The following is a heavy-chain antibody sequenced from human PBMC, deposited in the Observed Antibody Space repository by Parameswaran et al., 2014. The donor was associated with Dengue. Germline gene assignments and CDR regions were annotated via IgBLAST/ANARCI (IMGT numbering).Heavy chain of an antibody. Sequence: PGASVKVSCKASGYTFTGYYMHWVRQAPGQGLEWMGWINPNSGGTNYAQKFQGRVTMTRDTSISTAYMELSRLRSDDTAVYYCARDGASTSESYYYYMDVWGKGTTVTGLL. J-gene: IGHJ6*03. D-gene: IGHD2-2*01. CDR3: ARDGASTSESYYYYMDV. CDR2: INPNSGGT. CDR1: GYTFTGYY. V-gene: IGHV1-2*02.